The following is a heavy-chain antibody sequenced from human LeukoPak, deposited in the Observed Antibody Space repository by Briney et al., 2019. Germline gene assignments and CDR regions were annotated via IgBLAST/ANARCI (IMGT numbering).Heavy chain of an antibody. J-gene: IGHJ6*04. CDR3: ARPPGPYYYYGMDV. Sequence: SETLSLTCTVSGGSISSSSYYWGWIRQPPGKGLEWIGSIYYSGSTNYNPSLKSRVTISVDTSKNQFSLKLSSVTAADTAVYYCARPPGPYYYYGMDVWGKGTTVTVSS. V-gene: IGHV4-39*07. CDR2: IYYSGST. CDR1: GGSISSSSYY.